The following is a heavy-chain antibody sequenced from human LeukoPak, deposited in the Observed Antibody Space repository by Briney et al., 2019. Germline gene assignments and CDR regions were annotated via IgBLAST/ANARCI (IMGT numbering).Heavy chain of an antibody. J-gene: IGHJ4*02. CDR2: ISGSGGST. V-gene: IGHV3-23*01. Sequence: PGGSLRLSCAASGFTFSSYAMSWVRQAPGKGLEWVSAISGSGGSTHYADSVKGRFTISRDNSKNTLYLQMNSLRAEDTAVYYCAKDTWIQLPQFYFDYWGQGTLVTVSS. CDR3: AKDTWIQLPQFYFDY. CDR1: GFTFSSYA. D-gene: IGHD5-18*01.